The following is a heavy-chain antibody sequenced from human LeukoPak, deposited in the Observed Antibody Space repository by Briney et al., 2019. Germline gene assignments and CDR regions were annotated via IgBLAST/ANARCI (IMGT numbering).Heavy chain of an antibody. J-gene: IGHJ6*01. CDR3: AKMKGHPLPKYYMDV. Sequence: GGSLRLSCAASEITLYTYGMSWVRQAPGKGLEWVSGISGSGDNTLYADSVKGRFTISRDNSKNTLYLEMNSLRAEDTAIYYCAKMKGHPLPKYYMDVWGQGTTVTVSS. V-gene: IGHV3-23*01. D-gene: IGHD1-26*01. CDR1: EITLYTYG. CDR2: ISGSGDNT.